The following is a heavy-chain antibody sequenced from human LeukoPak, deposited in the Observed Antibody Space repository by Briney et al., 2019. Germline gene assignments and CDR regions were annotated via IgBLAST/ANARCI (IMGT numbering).Heavy chain of an antibody. CDR3: ARAVTSTEGY. CDR2: INEDGSGK. Sequence: GGSLRLSCAASGFTFSRYWMTWVRQAPGKGLEWVASINEDGSGKHYVDSVKGRFTISRDNAQKSVYLEMNRLRAEDTAVYYCARAVTSTEGYWGQGTLVTVSS. CDR1: GFTFSRYW. V-gene: IGHV3-7*03. J-gene: IGHJ4*02. D-gene: IGHD4-17*01.